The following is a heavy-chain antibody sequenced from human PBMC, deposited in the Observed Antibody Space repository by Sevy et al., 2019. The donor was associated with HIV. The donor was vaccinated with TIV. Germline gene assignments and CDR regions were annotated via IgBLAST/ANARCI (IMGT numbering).Heavy chain of an antibody. CDR2: IYYSGST. J-gene: IGHJ4*02. CDR1: GGSISSGDYY. V-gene: IGHV4-30-4*08. D-gene: IGHD6-6*01. CDR3: ASQNSSSSLPFDY. Sequence: SETLSLTCTVSGGSISSGDYYWSWLRQPPGKGLEWIGYIYYSGSTYYNPSLKNRITISIETSKKQFSLKLSSVTAADTAVYYCASQNSSSSLPFDYWGQGTLVTVSS.